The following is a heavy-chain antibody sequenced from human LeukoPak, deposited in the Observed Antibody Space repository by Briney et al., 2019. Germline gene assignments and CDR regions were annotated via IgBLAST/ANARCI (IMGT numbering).Heavy chain of an antibody. D-gene: IGHD2-2*01. CDR1: GGSISSGGYS. J-gene: IGHJ4*02. CDR2: IYHSGST. V-gene: IGHV4-30-2*01. CDR3: ASLPYQLPSAFDY. Sequence: PSETLSLTCAVSGGSISSGGYSWSWVRQPPGRGLEWIGYIYHSGSTYYNPSLKSRVTISVDRSKNQFSLKLSSVTAADTAVYYCASLPYQLPSAFDYWGQGTLVTVSS.